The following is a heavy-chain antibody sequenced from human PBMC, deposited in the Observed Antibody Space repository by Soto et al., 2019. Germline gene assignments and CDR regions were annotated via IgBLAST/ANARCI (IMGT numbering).Heavy chain of an antibody. CDR3: ARWGWGYCTNGVCYTDLGYYYYYMDV. CDR1: GGSFSGYY. Sequence: SETLSLTCAVYGGSFSGYYWSWIRQPPGKGLEWIGEINHSGSTNYNPSLKSRVTISVDTSKNQFSLKLSSVTAADTAVYYCARWGWGYCTNGVCYTDLGYYYYYMDVWGKGTTVTVSS. CDR2: INHSGST. V-gene: IGHV4-34*01. J-gene: IGHJ6*03. D-gene: IGHD2-8*01.